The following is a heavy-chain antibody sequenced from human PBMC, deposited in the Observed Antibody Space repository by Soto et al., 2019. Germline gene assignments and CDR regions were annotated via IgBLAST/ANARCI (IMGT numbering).Heavy chain of an antibody. Sequence: EVQLVESGGGLVQPGGSLRLSCAASGFTFRSYAMNWVRQAPGKGLEWVSYINSGSSTIYYADSAKGRFTISRDNAKNSLYLQLNSPRDEDTAVYFCVRDRGYTGYDLEYWGQGALVTVSS. CDR1: GFTFRSYA. V-gene: IGHV3-48*02. CDR2: INSGSSTI. D-gene: IGHD5-12*01. J-gene: IGHJ4*02. CDR3: VRDRGYTGYDLEY.